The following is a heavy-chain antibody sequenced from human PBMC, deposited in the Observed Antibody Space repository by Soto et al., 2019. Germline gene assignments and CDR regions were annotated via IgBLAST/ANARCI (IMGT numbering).Heavy chain of an antibody. Sequence: GLVKVSRQTSGYTFIRYYIHCVRPAAGQGLAWMGWIKANDDDADDAQKFRGRVTRTGDRCISTASMELRRLRSDDTAVYSCARIKIYCDRSGPLDDWGQGTLVTVSS. CDR2: IKANDDDA. CDR3: ARIKIYCDRSGPLDD. V-gene: IGHV1-2*02. D-gene: IGHD3-22*01. J-gene: IGHJ4*02. CDR1: GYTFIRYY.